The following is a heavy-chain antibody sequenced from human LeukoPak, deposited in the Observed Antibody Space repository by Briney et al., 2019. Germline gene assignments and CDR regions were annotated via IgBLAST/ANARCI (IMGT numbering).Heavy chain of an antibody. CDR2: IYSGGST. CDR1: GFTVSSNY. CDR3: AKERASSSGWFNWFDP. D-gene: IGHD6-19*01. J-gene: IGHJ5*02. Sequence: GGSLRLSCAASGFTVSSNYMGWVRQDPGKGLEWVSVIYSGGSTYYADSVKGRFTVSRDNSKNTLYLQMNSLRAEDTAVYYCAKERASSSGWFNWFDPWGQGTLVTVSS. V-gene: IGHV3-53*01.